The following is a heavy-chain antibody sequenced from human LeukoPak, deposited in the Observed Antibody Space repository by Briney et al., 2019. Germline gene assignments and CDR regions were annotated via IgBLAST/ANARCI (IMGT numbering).Heavy chain of an antibody. D-gene: IGHD6-13*01. CDR1: GYTFTSYA. J-gene: IGHJ3*02. CDR3: ASPGVAAAAPDAFDI. CDR2: INAGNGNT. Sequence: ASVKVSCKASGYTFTSYAMHWVRQAPGQRLEWMGWINAGNGNTKYSQKFQGRVTITRDTSASTAYMELSSLRSEDTAVCYCASPGVAAAAPDAFDIWGQGTMVTVSS. V-gene: IGHV1-3*01.